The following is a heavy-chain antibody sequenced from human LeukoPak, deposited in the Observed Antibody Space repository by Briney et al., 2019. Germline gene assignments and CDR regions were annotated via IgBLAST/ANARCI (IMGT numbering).Heavy chain of an antibody. J-gene: IGHJ3*02. D-gene: IGHD4-17*01. CDR2: ISGSGGST. V-gene: IGHV3-23*01. CDR3: AKGDYGDYVVYAFDI. CDR1: GFTFSSYA. Sequence: GGSLRLSCAASGFTFSSYAVSWVRQAPGKGLEWVSAISGSGGSTYYADSVKGRFTISRDNSKNTLYLQMNSLRAEDTAVYYCAKGDYGDYVVYAFDIWGQGTMVTVSS.